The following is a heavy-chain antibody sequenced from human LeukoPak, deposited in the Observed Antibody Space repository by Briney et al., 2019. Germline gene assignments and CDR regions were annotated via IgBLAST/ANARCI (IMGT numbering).Heavy chain of an antibody. D-gene: IGHD6-13*01. J-gene: IGHJ6*02. V-gene: IGHV4-28*03. CDR2: IYYNGNT. Sequence: PSETLSLTCAVSGYSISSNNWWAWVRQPPGKGLEWIGYIYYNGNTYYNPYNPSLTSRVTMSVDTSKNQFSLKLSSVTAADTAVYYCARDKKIGATGSDGLDVWGQGTTVTVSS. CDR1: GYSISSNNW. CDR3: ARDKKIGATGSDGLDV.